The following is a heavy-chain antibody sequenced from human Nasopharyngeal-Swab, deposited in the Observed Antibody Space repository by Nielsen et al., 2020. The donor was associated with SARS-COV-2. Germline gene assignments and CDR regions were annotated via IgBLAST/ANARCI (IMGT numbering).Heavy chain of an antibody. Sequence: SDTLSLTCTVSGGSISSSTYYWAWISQPPGKGLEWFGSIYYGGSTYYNPSLKSRVTISVDTSKNQFSLKLSSVTSADTAVYYCATLSSRWYECYFYYWCQGTLVTVSS. J-gene: IGHJ4*02. D-gene: IGHD6-13*01. CDR3: ATLSSRWYECYFYY. V-gene: IGHV4-39*01. CDR2: IYYGGST. CDR1: GGSISSSTYY.